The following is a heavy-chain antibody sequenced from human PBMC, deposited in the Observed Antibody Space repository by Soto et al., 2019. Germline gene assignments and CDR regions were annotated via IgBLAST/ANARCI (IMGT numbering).Heavy chain of an antibody. Sequence: EVHLVESGGGLVQPGGSLRLSCAASGFTFSHYWMTWVRQAPGKGLEWVANIKEDGTTKYYVESVKGRFTISRDNAKNSVYLQMGTLRAEDTAVYYCARIGYSSSGLDYWGQGTLVTVSS. CDR1: GFTFSHYW. CDR2: IKEDGTTK. V-gene: IGHV3-7*01. CDR3: ARIGYSSSGLDY. J-gene: IGHJ4*02. D-gene: IGHD6-19*01.